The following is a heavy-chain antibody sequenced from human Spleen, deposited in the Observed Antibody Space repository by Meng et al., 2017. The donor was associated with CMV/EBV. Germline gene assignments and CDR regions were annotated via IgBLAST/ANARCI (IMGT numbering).Heavy chain of an antibody. D-gene: IGHD3-3*01. CDR2: VNPHSGST. J-gene: IGHJ5*02. CDR3: ARGVGHDDFWRSNWFDP. Sequence: YTFTTYDISWVRQAAGQGLEWMGSVNPHSGSTGYAQKFRGRVTLTSTTSESTAYMELISLRSDDTAVYYCARGVGHDDFWRSNWFDPWGQGTLVTVSS. CDR1: YTFTTYD. V-gene: IGHV1-8*01.